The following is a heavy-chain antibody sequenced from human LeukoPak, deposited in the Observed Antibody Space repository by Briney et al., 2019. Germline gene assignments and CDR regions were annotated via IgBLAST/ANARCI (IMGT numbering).Heavy chain of an antibody. J-gene: IGHJ6*03. V-gene: IGHV1-18*01. CDR3: ARAEKPNWGNYYYYCMDV. CDR1: GYTFSSYG. Sequence: ASVTDSFKASGYTFSSYGISWVRQAPGQGLEWMGWISAYSGNTHYAQKFQGTVTMTTDTSKTTAYMELRGLRSDDPAVYYCARAEKPNWGNYYYYCMDVWGKGTTVTVSS. CDR2: ISAYSGNT. D-gene: IGHD7-27*01.